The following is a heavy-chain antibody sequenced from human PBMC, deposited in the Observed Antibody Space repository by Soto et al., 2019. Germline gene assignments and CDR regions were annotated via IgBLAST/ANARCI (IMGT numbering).Heavy chain of an antibody. D-gene: IGHD2-15*01. V-gene: IGHV3-15*01. CDR2: IKSKSDGGTT. CDR3: TTDLWRIAVVVGSTGYFNP. J-gene: IGHJ5*02. CDR1: GFTFSDAW. Sequence: PWGSLRIACASSGFTFSDAWMSWVRQAPGKGLDSVGRIKSKSDGGTTEYAAPVRGRFTISRDDSKNTLYLQMNSLKTEDTAVYYCTTDLWRIAVVVGSTGYFNPWGQGTPVTVSS.